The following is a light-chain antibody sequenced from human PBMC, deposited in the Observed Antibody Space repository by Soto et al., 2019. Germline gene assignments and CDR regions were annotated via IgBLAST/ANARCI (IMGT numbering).Light chain of an antibody. CDR1: SSDVGGYNY. CDR3: CSYAGSYTSYV. CDR2: DVS. Sequence: LTQPRSVSGSPGQSVTISCTGTSSDVGGYNYVSWYQQHPGKAPKLMIYDVSKRPSGVPDRFSGSKSGNTASLTISGLQAEDEADYYCCSYAGSYTSYVFGTGTKVTVL. V-gene: IGLV2-11*01. J-gene: IGLJ1*01.